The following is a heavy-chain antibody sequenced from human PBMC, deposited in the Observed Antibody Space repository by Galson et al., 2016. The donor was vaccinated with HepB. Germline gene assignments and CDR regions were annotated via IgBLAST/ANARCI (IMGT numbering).Heavy chain of an antibody. V-gene: IGHV3-23*01. Sequence: SLRLSCAASGFTFSRYAMPWVRQAPGKGLEWVSGLSGSGAHTYYADSVKGRFTISRDNSKNTLYLQMNSLRDEDTAVYYCAKDYVGGSYLLTQFDYWGLGTLVTVSS. CDR2: LSGSGAHT. CDR1: GFTFSRYA. D-gene: IGHD3-16*02. J-gene: IGHJ4*02. CDR3: AKDYVGGSYLLTQFDY.